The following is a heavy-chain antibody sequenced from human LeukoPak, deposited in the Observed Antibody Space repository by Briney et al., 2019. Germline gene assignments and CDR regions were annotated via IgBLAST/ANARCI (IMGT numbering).Heavy chain of an antibody. J-gene: IGHJ5*02. Sequence: SETLSLTCTVSGGSISSSGYYWGWIRQPPGKGLEWIGSIYSSGSTYYNPSLKSRVTISVDTSKNQFSLKLSSVTVADTAVYYCARERKSGGKKDNWFDPWGQGTLVTVSS. D-gene: IGHD2-15*01. CDR3: ARERKSGGKKDNWFDP. V-gene: IGHV4-39*07. CDR2: IYSSGST. CDR1: GGSISSSGYY.